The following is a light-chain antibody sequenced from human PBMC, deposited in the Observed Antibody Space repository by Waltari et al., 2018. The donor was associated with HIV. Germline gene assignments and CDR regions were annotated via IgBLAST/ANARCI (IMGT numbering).Light chain of an antibody. CDR2: RSN. V-gene: IGLV10-54*01. J-gene: IGLJ2*01. CDR3: SAWDSSLNAVL. CDR1: SNNVGNEG. Sequence: AGLTQPPSLSKDARPTAPLASTGNSNNVGNEGAVWLHHHPGPPPQPFTYRSNNRPSGISERFSASRSGSTASLAISGLLPEDEADYYCSAWDSSLNAVLFGGGTRLTVL.